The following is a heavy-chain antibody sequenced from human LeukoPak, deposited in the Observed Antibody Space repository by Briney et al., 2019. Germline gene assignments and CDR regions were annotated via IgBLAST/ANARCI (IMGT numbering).Heavy chain of an antibody. CDR2: ISSNGGST. Sequence: GGSLRLSCAASGFTFSSYAMHWVRQAPGKGLEYVSAISSNGGSTYYANSVKGRFTISRDNSKNTLYLQMGSLRAEDMAVYYCARGYYDSSPPPGFDYWGQGTLVTVSS. J-gene: IGHJ4*02. CDR1: GFTFSSYA. V-gene: IGHV3-64*01. D-gene: IGHD3-22*01. CDR3: ARGYYDSSPPPGFDY.